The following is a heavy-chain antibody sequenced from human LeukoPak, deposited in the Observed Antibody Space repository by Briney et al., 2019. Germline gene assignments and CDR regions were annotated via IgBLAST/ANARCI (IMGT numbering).Heavy chain of an antibody. CDR2: IYYSGST. D-gene: IGHD3-22*01. V-gene: IGHV4-59*01. CDR1: GGSISSSY. CDR3: ARSAYYYDGSDYYYFDY. J-gene: IGHJ4*02. Sequence: SVTLSLTCTVSGGSISSSYWSWIRQPPGKGLEWIGYIYYSGSTNYNPSLKSRVTISVDTSKNQFSLKLSSMTAADTAVYYCARSAYYYDGSDYYYFDYWGQGTLVTVSS.